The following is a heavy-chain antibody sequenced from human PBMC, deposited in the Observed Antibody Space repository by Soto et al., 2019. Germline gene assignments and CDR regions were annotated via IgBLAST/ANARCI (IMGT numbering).Heavy chain of an antibody. D-gene: IGHD3-16*02. Sequence: PGGSLRLSCAASGFTFSSYSMNWVRQAPGKGLEWFSSISSSSSYIYYADSVKGRFTISRDNAKNSLYLQMNSLRAEDTAVYYCAREELHLGELSLYHYPFFDYWGQGTLVTVSS. CDR1: GFTFSSYS. CDR3: AREELHLGELSLYHYPFFDY. CDR2: ISSSSSYI. V-gene: IGHV3-21*01. J-gene: IGHJ4*02.